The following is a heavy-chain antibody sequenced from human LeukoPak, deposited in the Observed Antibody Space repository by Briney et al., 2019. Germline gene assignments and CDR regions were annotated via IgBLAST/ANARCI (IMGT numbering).Heavy chain of an antibody. CDR2: IYYSGST. J-gene: IGHJ6*03. CDR3: ARGSPYDFWSGFASYYYYYMDV. CDR1: GGSISSHY. V-gene: IGHV4-59*11. D-gene: IGHD3-3*01. Sequence: PSETLSLTCTVSGGSISSHYWSRIRQPPGKGLEWIGYIYYSGSTNYNPSLKSRVTISVDTSKNQFSLKLSSVTAADTAVYYCARGSPYDFWSGFASYYYYYMDVWGKGTTVTVSS.